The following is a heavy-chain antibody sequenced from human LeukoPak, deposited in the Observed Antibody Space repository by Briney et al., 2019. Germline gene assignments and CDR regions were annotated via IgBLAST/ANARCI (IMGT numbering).Heavy chain of an antibody. Sequence: GGSLRLSCAASGFTFNSYFMSWVRQAPGKGLEWVANIKQDGSEKSYVDSVKGRFTISRDNVKNSLYLQMNSLRAEDTAVYYCARDRYYYDSSGYYRTMYYFDYWGQGTLVTVSS. V-gene: IGHV3-7*01. D-gene: IGHD3-22*01. CDR1: GFTFNSYF. CDR3: ARDRYYYDSSGYYRTMYYFDY. CDR2: IKQDGSEK. J-gene: IGHJ4*02.